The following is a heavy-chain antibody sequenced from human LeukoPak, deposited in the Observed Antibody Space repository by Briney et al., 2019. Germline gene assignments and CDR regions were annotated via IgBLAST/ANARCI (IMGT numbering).Heavy chain of an antibody. Sequence: GGSLSLSCAVSGFTFSSYEMNWVRQAAGKGVEGVSYISSSGSTIYYADSVKRRFTIPRDNTKNSLYLQMNNLRAEDTAVYYCARSYYCDSSGTYAFDIWGQGTMVTVSS. CDR2: ISSSGSTI. V-gene: IGHV3-48*03. D-gene: IGHD3-22*01. J-gene: IGHJ3*02. CDR1: GFTFSSYE. CDR3: ARSYYCDSSGTYAFDI.